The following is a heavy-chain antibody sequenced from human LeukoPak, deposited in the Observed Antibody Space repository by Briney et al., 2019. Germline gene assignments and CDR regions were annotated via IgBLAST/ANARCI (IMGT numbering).Heavy chain of an antibody. V-gene: IGHV3-23*01. J-gene: IGHJ1*01. Sequence: GGSLRLSCAASGFTFSSYAMSWVRQAPGKGLEWVSAISGSGGSTYYADSVKGRFTISRDNSKNTLYLQMNSLRAEDTAVYYYATYSSLNRREFQYWGQGTLLTVSS. D-gene: IGHD3-22*01. CDR3: ATYSSLNRREFQY. CDR2: ISGSGGST. CDR1: GFTFSSYA.